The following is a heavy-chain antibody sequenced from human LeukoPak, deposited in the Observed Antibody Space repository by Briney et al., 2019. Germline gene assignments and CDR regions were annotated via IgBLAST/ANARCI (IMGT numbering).Heavy chain of an antibody. D-gene: IGHD3-16*01. CDR1: GGSISSSSYY. J-gene: IGHJ4*02. CDR2: IYYSGST. Sequence: SETLSLTCTVSGGSISSSSYYWGWIRQPPGKGLEWIGSIYYSGSTYYNPSLKSRVTISVDTSKNQFSLKLSSVTAADTAVYYCASYVWGSYFGPKRFDYWGRGTLVTVSS. V-gene: IGHV4-39*01. CDR3: ASYVWGSYFGPKRFDY.